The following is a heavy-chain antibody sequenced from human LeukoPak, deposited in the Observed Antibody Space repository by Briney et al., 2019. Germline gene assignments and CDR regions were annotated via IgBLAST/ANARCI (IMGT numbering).Heavy chain of an antibody. Sequence: PGTSLRLSCAASGFTFSSYAMHWVRQAPGKGLEWVAVISYDGSNKYYADSVKGRFTISRDNSKNTLYLQMNSLRAEDTAVYYCARVAVAGTGRNYYFDYWGQGTLVTVSS. J-gene: IGHJ4*02. V-gene: IGHV3-30*04. CDR1: GFTFSSYA. CDR2: ISYDGSNK. CDR3: ARVAVAGTGRNYYFDY. D-gene: IGHD6-19*01.